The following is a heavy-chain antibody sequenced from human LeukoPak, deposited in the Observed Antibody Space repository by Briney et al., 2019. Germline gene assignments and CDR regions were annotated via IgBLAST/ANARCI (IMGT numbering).Heavy chain of an antibody. V-gene: IGHV1-18*04. Sequence: ASVKVSCKASGYTFTGYYMHWVRQAPGQGLEWMGWISAYNGNTNYAQKLQGRVTMTTDTSTSTAYMELRSLRCDDTAVYYCARNLAAAGTHWFDPWGQGTLVTVSS. CDR2: ISAYNGNT. CDR3: ARNLAAAGTHWFDP. D-gene: IGHD6-13*01. J-gene: IGHJ5*02. CDR1: GYTFTGYY.